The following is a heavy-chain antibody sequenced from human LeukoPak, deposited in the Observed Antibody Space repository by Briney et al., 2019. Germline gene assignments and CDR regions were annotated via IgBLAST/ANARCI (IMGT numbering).Heavy chain of an antibody. CDR1: GYSISSGYY. J-gene: IGHJ4*02. CDR3: ARDHVVGAIDY. D-gene: IGHD1-26*01. CDR2: IYHSGST. Sequence: SETLSLTCTVSGYSISSGYYWGWIRQPPGKGLEWIGSIYHSGSTYYNPSLKSRVTMSVDTSKNQFSLKLSSVAAADTAVYYCARDHVVGAIDYWGQGTLVTVSS. V-gene: IGHV4-38-2*02.